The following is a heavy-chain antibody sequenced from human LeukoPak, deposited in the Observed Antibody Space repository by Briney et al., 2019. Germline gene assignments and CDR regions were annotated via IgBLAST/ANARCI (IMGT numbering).Heavy chain of an antibody. D-gene: IGHD2-21*01. CDR1: GFSVSKTY. V-gene: IGHV3-53*01. CDR3: ARDKLVGLRTQVDY. J-gene: IGHJ4*02. CDR2: IRSGGDT. Sequence: GGSLRLSCAASGFSVSKTYMNWVRQAPGKGPEWVSVIRSGGDTQYADSVKGRFTVSRDDSKNTLYLQMNSLRAEDTAVYYCARDKLVGLRTQVDYWGQGTLVTVSS.